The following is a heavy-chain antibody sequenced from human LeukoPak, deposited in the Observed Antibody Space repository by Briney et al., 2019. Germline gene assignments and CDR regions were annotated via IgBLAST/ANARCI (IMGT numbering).Heavy chain of an antibody. CDR3: AMGGVYSHFDY. J-gene: IGHJ4*02. D-gene: IGHD3-16*01. V-gene: IGHV3-74*01. Sequence: GGSLRLSCAASGFTFSSYWMHWVRQALGKGLVWVSRINSDGSSTSYADSVKGRFTISRDNAKNTLYLQMNSLRAEDTAVYYCAMGGVYSHFDYWGQGTLVTVSS. CDR1: GFTFSSYW. CDR2: INSDGSST.